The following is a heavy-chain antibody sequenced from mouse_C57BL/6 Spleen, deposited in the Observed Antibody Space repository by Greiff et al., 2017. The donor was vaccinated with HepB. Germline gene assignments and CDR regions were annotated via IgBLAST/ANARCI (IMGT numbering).Heavy chain of an antibody. CDR1: GYTFTSYW. CDR3: ARGATDYFDY. Sequence: VQVVESGAELVMPGASVKLSCKASGYTFTSYWMHWVKQRPGQGLEWIGEIDPSDSYTNYNQKFKGKSTLTVDKSSSTAYMQLSSLTSEDSAVYYCARGATDYFDYWGQGTTLTVSS. CDR2: IDPSDSYT. V-gene: IGHV1-69*01. D-gene: IGHD1-1*01. J-gene: IGHJ2*01.